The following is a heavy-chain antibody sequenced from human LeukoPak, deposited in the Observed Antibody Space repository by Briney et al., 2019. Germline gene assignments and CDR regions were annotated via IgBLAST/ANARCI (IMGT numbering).Heavy chain of an antibody. D-gene: IGHD6-6*01. CDR2: IYISGST. CDR3: AREGAARPGFDY. CDR1: GGSISTDH. Sequence: KPSETLSLPCTVSGGSISTDHWNWIRQPAGKGLEWIGRIYISGSTNYNPSLKSRVTVSVDTSKNLFSLNLRSVTAADTAVYYCAREGAARPGFDYWGQGTLVTVSS. J-gene: IGHJ4*02. V-gene: IGHV4-4*07.